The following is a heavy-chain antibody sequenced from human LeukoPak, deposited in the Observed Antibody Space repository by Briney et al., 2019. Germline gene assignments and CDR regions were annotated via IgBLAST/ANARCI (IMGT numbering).Heavy chain of an antibody. Sequence: GESLKISCQASGYTFNKYWIGWVRQMPGKGLEWMGIIYPGDSDTRYSPSFQGQVTISADKSISTAYLQWSSLKASDTAMYYCARLQPDYGGNSEDAFDIWGQGTMVTVSS. CDR2: IYPGDSDT. J-gene: IGHJ3*02. CDR1: GYTFNKYW. V-gene: IGHV5-51*01. CDR3: ARLQPDYGGNSEDAFDI. D-gene: IGHD4-23*01.